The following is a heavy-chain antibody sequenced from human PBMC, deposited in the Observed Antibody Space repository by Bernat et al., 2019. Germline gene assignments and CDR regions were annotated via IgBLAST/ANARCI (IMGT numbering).Heavy chain of an antibody. CDR3: AKDPGDYAPPIIASDF. D-gene: IGHD4-17*01. Sequence: QVQLVESGGGVVQPGRSLRLSCTASGFTFSNYGLHWVRQAPGKGLEWVAIISYDGSYTYYADSVKGRFAISRDNSNDRLYLQMNSLRTEDTATYYCAKDPGDYAPPIIASDFWGQGTLVTVSS. V-gene: IGHV3-30*13. CDR1: GFTFSNYG. J-gene: IGHJ4*02. CDR2: ISYDGSYT.